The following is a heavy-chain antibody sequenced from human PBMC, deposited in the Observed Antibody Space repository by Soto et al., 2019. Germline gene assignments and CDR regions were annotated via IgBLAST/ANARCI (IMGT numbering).Heavy chain of an antibody. V-gene: IGHV2-5*02. CDR2: IYWDDDK. J-gene: IGHJ6*01. CDR3: IQSRCGGDCLQSYASHYYYGMDV. CDR1: GFSLSTSGVG. D-gene: IGHD2-21*02. Sequence: QITLKESGPTLVKPTQTLTLTCTFSGFSLSTSGVGVGWIRQPPGKALEWLALIYWDDDKRYSPSLRSRLTISKDTSKNQVVRTMTNMDPVDTATYYCIQSRCGGDCLQSYASHYYYGMDVW.